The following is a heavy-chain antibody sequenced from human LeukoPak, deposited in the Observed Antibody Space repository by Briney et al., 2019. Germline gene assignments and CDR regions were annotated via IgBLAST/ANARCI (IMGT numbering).Heavy chain of an antibody. CDR1: GFSFSSYN. CDR2: ISSSSTYI. CDR3: ASHILLCPH. J-gene: IGHJ4*02. Sequence: GGSLRLSCAASGFSFSSYNMNWVRQASGKGLEWVSSISSSSTYIYHADSVKGRFTISRDNAKNSLYLQMNRLRAEDTAVYYCASHILLCPHWGQGTLVTVSS. V-gene: IGHV3-21*01. D-gene: IGHD3-10*01.